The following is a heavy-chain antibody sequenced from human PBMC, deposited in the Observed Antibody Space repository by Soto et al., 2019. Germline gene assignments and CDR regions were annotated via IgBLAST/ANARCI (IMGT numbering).Heavy chain of an antibody. J-gene: IGHJ4*02. CDR3: AREKMGYSYGLVDY. Sequence: GASVKVSCKASGYTFTSYGISWVRQAPGQGLEWMGWISAYNGNTNYAQKLQGRVTMTTDTSTSTAYMELRSLRSDDTAVYYCAREKMGYSYGLVDYWGQGTLVTVSS. CDR1: GYTFTSYG. V-gene: IGHV1-18*04. CDR2: ISAYNGNT. D-gene: IGHD5-18*01.